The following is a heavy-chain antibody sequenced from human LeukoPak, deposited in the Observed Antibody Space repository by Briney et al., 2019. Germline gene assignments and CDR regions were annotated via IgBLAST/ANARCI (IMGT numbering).Heavy chain of an antibody. CDR2: MNPNSGNT. Sequence: ASVKVSCKASGYTFTSYDINWVRQATGQGLEWMGWMNPNSGNTGYAQKFQGRVTMTRNTSISTAYMELSSLRSEDTAVYYCARGSLTFGGVIALRLNDYWGQGTLVTVSS. J-gene: IGHJ4*02. D-gene: IGHD3-16*02. CDR3: ARGSLTFGGVIALRLNDY. CDR1: GYTFTSYD. V-gene: IGHV1-8*01.